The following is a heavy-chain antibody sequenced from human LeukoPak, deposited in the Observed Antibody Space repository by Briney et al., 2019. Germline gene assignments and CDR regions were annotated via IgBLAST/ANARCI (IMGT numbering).Heavy chain of an antibody. J-gene: IGHJ4*02. CDR1: GFSLRTSGVG. Sequence: ESGPTLVKPTQTLTLTCTFSGFSLRTSGVGVDWIRQPPGKALEWLAVIYWDDDKRYRPSLKRRLTITGDTSKNQVVLTMTNMDPVDTATYYCAQSKSYYGSSGYDFDSWGQGTLVTVSS. V-gene: IGHV2-5*02. CDR3: AQSKSYYGSSGYDFDS. CDR2: IYWDDDK. D-gene: IGHD3-22*01.